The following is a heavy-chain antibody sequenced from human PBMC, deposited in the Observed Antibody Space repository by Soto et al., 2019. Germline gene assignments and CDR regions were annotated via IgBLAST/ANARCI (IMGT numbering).Heavy chain of an antibody. J-gene: IGHJ6*02. CDR1: GFTFNTYG. D-gene: IGHD6-19*01. V-gene: IGHV3-33*08. CDR3: ARLLVAPVAGHYYYGKDV. CDR2: IWDGGNTK. Sequence: GGSIRLSCADSGFTFNTYGFHRVRQATGKGQDWVEVIWDGGNTKYYADSVKGRFTISRANLKNTQYLQLNSLTAEETAVYYSARLLVAPVAGHYYYGKDVWRQGSTVSVSS.